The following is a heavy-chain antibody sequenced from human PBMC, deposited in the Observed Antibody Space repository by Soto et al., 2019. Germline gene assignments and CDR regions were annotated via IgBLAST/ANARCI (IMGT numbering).Heavy chain of an antibody. Sequence: ASVKVSCKASGYTFTSYYMAWVRQAPGQGLEWMGIIDPSAGSTTYAQRLQGRVTMTRDTSTSTVYMELSSLRSDDTAVYYCAREDSSGDDAFDIWGQGTMVTVSS. CDR2: IDPSAGST. J-gene: IGHJ3*02. CDR3: AREDSSGDDAFDI. V-gene: IGHV1-46*01. D-gene: IGHD3-22*01. CDR1: GYTFTSYY.